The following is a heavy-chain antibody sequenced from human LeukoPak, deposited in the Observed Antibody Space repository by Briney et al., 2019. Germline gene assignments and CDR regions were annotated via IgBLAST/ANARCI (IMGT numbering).Heavy chain of an antibody. CDR1: GGSFSGYY. CDR2: INHSGST. CDR3: ARGYYYDSWSWYAYYFDY. D-gene: IGHD3-22*01. V-gene: IGHV4-34*01. J-gene: IGHJ4*02. Sequence: SETLSLTCAVYGGSFSGYYWSWIRQPPGKGLEWIGEINHSGSTNYNPSLKSRVTISVDTSKNQFSLKLSSVTAADTAAYYCARGYYYDSWSWYAYYFDYWGQGTLVTVSS.